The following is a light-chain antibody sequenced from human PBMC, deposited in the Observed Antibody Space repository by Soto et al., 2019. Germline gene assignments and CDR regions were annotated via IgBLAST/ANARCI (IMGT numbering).Light chain of an antibody. J-gene: IGKJ5*01. CDR1: QSISRH. V-gene: IGKV1-39*01. CDR3: QQGYSTPVT. Sequence: DIQLTQSPSFLSASVGDRVTLTCRASQSISRHLNWYQQKAGRAPRLLTYGASNLQSGVPSRFSGSGSGTEFTLTISSLLPEDFATYYCQQGYSTPVTFGQGTRLEIK. CDR2: GAS.